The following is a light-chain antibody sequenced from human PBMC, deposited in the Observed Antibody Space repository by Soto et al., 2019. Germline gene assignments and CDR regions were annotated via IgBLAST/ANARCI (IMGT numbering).Light chain of an antibody. CDR1: QSVRSD. Sequence: EVVMTQSPATLSVSPGERATLSCRASQSVRSDLAWYQQKPGQAPRLLIYGASTRATGIPARFSGSGSVTDFTLNISGLQSEDFAVYYCQQYNNWPVTLGQGTKVEIK. V-gene: IGKV3-15*01. J-gene: IGKJ1*01. CDR2: GAS. CDR3: QQYNNWPVT.